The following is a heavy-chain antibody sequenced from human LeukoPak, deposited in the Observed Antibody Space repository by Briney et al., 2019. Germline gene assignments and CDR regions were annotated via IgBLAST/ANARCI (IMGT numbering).Heavy chain of an antibody. V-gene: IGHV3-48*03. D-gene: IGHD3-22*01. CDR2: ISSSGSTI. CDR1: GFTFSSYE. CDR3: ARESMIVVVRYAFDI. J-gene: IGHJ3*02. Sequence: GGSLRLYCAASGFTFSSYEMNWVRQAPGKGLEWVSYISSSGSTIYYADSVKGRFTISRDNAKNSLYLQMNSLRVEDTAVYYCARESMIVVVRYAFDIWGQGTMVTVSS.